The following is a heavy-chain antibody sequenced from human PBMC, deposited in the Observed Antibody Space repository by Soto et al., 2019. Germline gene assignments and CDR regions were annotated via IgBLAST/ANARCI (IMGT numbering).Heavy chain of an antibody. CDR1: GFTFSDYY. CDR3: ASSKYSSSWLTGWFHLDY. D-gene: IGHD6-13*01. CDR2: ISSSGSTI. Sequence: GGSLRLSCAASGFTFSDYYMSWIRQAPGKGLEWVSYISSSGSTIYYADSVKGRFTISRDNAKNSLYLQMNSLRAEDTAVYYCASSKYSSSWLTGWFHLDYWGQGTLVTVSS. J-gene: IGHJ4*02. V-gene: IGHV3-11*01.